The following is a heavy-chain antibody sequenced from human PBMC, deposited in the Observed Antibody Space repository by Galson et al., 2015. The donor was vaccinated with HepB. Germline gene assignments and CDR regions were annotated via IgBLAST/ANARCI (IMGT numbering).Heavy chain of an antibody. D-gene: IGHD2-8*01. J-gene: IGHJ4*02. CDR2: ISYDGSNK. CDR3: AREGRRVLMVYAIAAFDY. CDR1: GFTFSSYA. V-gene: IGHV3-30-3*01. Sequence: SLRLSCAASGFTFSSYAMHWVLQAPGKGLEWVAVISYDGSNKYYADSVKGRFTISRDNSKNTLYLQMNSLRAEDTAVYCCAREGRRVLMVYAIAAFDYWGQGTLVTVSS.